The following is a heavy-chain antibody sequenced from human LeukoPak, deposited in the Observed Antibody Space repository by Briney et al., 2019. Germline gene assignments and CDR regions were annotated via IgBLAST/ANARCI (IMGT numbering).Heavy chain of an antibody. J-gene: IGHJ5*02. V-gene: IGHV4-38-2*01. D-gene: IGHD3-10*01. CDR1: GYSISSGYY. CDR2: IYHNGNT. Sequence: SETLSLTCAVSGYSISSGYYWGWIRQPPGKGLGWIGNIYHNGNTYYNPSLKSRVTILVDTSKNQFSLKLSSVTAADTAVYYCARGGVTYDYGSWGQGTLVTVSS. CDR3: ARGGVTYDYGS.